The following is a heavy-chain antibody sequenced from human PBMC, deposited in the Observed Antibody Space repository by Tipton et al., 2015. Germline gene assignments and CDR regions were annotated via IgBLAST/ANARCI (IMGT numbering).Heavy chain of an antibody. J-gene: IGHJ4*02. Sequence: GLVKPSETLSLTCNVFGGSISRSDYYWVWLRQPPGMGLECIGTIYYSGSAYYNPSLKSRVTISVDTSKNQLSLKLSSVTAADTAVYYCATGRSIAARPFDYWGQGTLVTVSS. CDR1: GGSISRSDYY. V-gene: IGHV4-39*07. D-gene: IGHD6-6*01. CDR3: ATGRSIAARPFDY. CDR2: IYYSGSA.